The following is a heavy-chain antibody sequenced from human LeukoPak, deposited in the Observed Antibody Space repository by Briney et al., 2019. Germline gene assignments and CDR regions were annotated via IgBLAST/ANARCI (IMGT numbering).Heavy chain of an antibody. J-gene: IGHJ4*02. CDR2: ISADNGDT. Sequence: ASVKVSCKSSGYTFTTYGITWVRQAPGQGLEWMGWISADNGDTNYAQKLQGRVTMTTDTSTSTAYMELRSLRSDDTAVYYCARDGYSYGSTFDYWGQGTLVTVSS. CDR1: GYTFTTYG. D-gene: IGHD5-18*01. V-gene: IGHV1-18*01. CDR3: ARDGYSYGSTFDY.